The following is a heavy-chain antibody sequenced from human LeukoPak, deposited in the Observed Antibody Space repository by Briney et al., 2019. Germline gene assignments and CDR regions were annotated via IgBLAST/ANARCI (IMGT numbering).Heavy chain of an antibody. V-gene: IGHV4-4*07. CDR2: IYTSGST. CDR1: GGSISSYY. CDR3: ARVSVSVVAALDAFDI. D-gene: IGHD2-15*01. Sequence: PSETLSLTCTVSGGSISSYYWSWIRQPAGKGLEWIGRIYTSGSTNYNPSLKSRVTMSVDTSKNQFSLKLSSVTAADTAVYYCARVSVSVVAALDAFDIWGQGTMVTVSS. J-gene: IGHJ3*02.